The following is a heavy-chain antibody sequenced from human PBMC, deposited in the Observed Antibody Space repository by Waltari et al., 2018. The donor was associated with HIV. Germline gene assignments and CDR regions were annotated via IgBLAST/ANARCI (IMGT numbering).Heavy chain of an antibody. CDR3: TTVGGGTRDY. J-gene: IGHJ4*02. D-gene: IGHD3-16*01. CDR2: IKSNTDGGTT. Sequence: EVLLVESGGGLGKPGGSLRLSCAASGFTFSDAWMSWVRQAPGKGVEWVGRIKSNTDGGTTDYAAPVKGRFTISRDDSKTTLYLEMNSLKTEDTAVYYCTTVGGGTRDYWGQGTLITVSS. V-gene: IGHV3-15*01. CDR1: GFTFSDAW.